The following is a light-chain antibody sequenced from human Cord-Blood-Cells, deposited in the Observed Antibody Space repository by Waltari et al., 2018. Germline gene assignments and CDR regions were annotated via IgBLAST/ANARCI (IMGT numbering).Light chain of an antibody. CDR2: EGS. CDR1: SSDVGSYNL. Sequence: QSALTQPASVSGSPGQSITISCTGTSSDVGSYNLVSWYQQHPGKAPKLMIYEGSKRSSGVSTRFSGSKSGNTASLTISGLQAEDEADYYCCSYAGSSTLGVFGGGTKLTVL. J-gene: IGLJ2*01. V-gene: IGLV2-23*01. CDR3: CSYAGSSTLGV.